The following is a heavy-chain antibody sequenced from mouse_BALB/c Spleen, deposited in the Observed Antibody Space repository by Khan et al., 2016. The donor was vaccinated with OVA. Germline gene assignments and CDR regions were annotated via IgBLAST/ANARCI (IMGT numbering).Heavy chain of an antibody. D-gene: IGHD1-1*01. CDR1: GFTFSDYY. CDR2: ISDGGSYT. V-gene: IGHV5-4*02. J-gene: IGHJ3*01. CDR3: ARGDYGSSIPWFAY. Sequence: EVELVESGGGLVKPGGSLKLSCAASGFTFSDYYMYWVRQTPEKRLEWVATISDGGSYTNYAAIVKGRFTISRDNAENNLYLQMRRLKSEDTAMYYCARGDYGSSIPWFAYWGQGTLVTVSA.